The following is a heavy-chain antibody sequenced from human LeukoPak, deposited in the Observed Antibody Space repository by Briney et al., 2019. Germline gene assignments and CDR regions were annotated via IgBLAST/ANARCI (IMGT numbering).Heavy chain of an antibody. V-gene: IGHV4-59*04. Sequence: SETLSLTCTVSGGSISSHYWSWIRQPPGKGLEWIGYIYYSGSTYYNPSLKSRVTISVDTSKNQFSLKLSSVTAADTAVYYCARHTPSCSGGSCYINWFDPWGQGTLVTVSS. CDR3: ARHTPSCSGGSCYINWFDP. CDR2: IYYSGST. J-gene: IGHJ5*02. D-gene: IGHD2-15*01. CDR1: GGSISSHY.